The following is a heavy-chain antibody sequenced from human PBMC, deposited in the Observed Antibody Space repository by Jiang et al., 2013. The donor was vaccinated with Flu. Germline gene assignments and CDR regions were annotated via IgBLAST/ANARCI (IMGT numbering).Heavy chain of an antibody. J-gene: IGHJ3*02. D-gene: IGHD2-2*01. CDR3: ARRVGYCTSTSCSHFTRETFAI. Sequence: LLKPSETLSLTCTVSGGSISSSNYYWGWFRQPPGKGLEWIGNLYYSGSTYYNPSLKSRVTISVDTSKYQFSLRLSSVTAADTAVYFCARRVGYCTSTSCSHFTRETFAIWGQGT. V-gene: IGHV4-39*01. CDR1: GGSISSSNYY. CDR2: LYYSGST.